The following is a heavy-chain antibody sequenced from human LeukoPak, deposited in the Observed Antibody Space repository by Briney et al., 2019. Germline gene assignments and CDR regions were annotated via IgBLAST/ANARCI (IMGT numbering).Heavy chain of an antibody. CDR3: ANLLPQIAVAGTLDY. Sequence: PGGSLRLSCAASGFTFSSYAMSWVRQAPGKGLEWGSAISGSGGSTYYADSVKGRFTISSDNSKNTLYLQMNSLSAEDTAVYFCANLLPQIAVAGTLDYWGQGTLVTVSS. D-gene: IGHD6-19*01. CDR2: ISGSGGST. CDR1: GFTFSSYA. J-gene: IGHJ4*02. V-gene: IGHV3-23*01.